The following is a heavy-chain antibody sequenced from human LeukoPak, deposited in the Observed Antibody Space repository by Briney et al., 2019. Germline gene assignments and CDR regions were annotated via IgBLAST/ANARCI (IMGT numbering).Heavy chain of an antibody. Sequence: SETLSLTCTGSGGSISSYYWSWIRQPAGKGLDWIGRIYTCGSSNYNPSLKRRVTMSVDTSKNQFSLKLSSVTAADTAVYYCARGAMVRGVKYYYYGMDVWAQGTTVTVSS. V-gene: IGHV4-4*07. CDR2: IYTCGSS. D-gene: IGHD3-10*01. J-gene: IGHJ6*02. CDR3: ARGAMVRGVKYYYYGMDV. CDR1: GGSISSYY.